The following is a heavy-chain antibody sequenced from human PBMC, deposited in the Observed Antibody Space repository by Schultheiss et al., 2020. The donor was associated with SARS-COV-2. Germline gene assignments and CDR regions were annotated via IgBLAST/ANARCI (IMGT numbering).Heavy chain of an antibody. V-gene: IGHV3-30*09. CDR3: TTRSYYYDGSGYEYFQH. CDR1: GFTFSSYA. D-gene: IGHD3-22*01. J-gene: IGHJ1*01. CDR2: ISYDGGEK. Sequence: GGSLRLSCAASGFTFSSYAMHWVRQAPGKGLEWVAVISYDGGEKYYADSVKGRFAISRDNSKNTVYLQMNSLKTEDTAVYYFTTRSYYYDGSGYEYFQHWGQGTLVTVSS.